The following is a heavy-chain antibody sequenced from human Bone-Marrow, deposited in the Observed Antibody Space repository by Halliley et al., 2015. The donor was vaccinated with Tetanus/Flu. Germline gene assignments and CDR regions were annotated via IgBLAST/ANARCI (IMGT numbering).Heavy chain of an antibody. V-gene: IGHV3-30*18. D-gene: IGHD3-10*01. J-gene: IGHJ6*02. CDR3: AKVRRVNNYFYGMDV. Sequence: ISYDGKYKFYRASVKGRFSISRDNSENTLYLQMNSLRGDDTAVYYWAKVRRVNNYFYGMDVWGQGTTVTVSS. CDR2: ISYDGKYK.